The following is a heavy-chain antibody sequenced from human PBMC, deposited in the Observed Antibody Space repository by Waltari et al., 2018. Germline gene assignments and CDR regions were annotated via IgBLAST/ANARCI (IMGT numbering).Heavy chain of an antibody. D-gene: IGHD1-26*01. CDR1: GGTFSSYT. V-gene: IGHV1-69*02. CDR3: ARVGYSGSYYSDY. Sequence: QVQLVQSGAEVKKPGSSVKVSCKASGGTFSSYTSSWVRQAPGQGLEWMGRIIPILGIANYAQKFQGRVTITADKSTSTAYMELSSLRSEDTAVYYCARVGYSGSYYSDYWGQGTLVTVSS. CDR2: IIPILGIA. J-gene: IGHJ4*02.